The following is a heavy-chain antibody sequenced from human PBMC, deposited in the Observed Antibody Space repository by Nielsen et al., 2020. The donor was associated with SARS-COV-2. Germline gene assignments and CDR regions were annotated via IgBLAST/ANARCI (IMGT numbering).Heavy chain of an antibody. D-gene: IGHD6-6*01. CDR3: AREYSSSPGAFDI. V-gene: IGHV4-4*02. CDR2: ISHTGDT. J-gene: IGHJ3*02. CDR1: GASISSNVW. Sequence: GVLRLSCGVSGASISSNVWWSWVRQPPGKGLEWIGEISHTGDTNYNPSLKSRVTISADTSKNQFSLKLRSVTAADTAVYYCAREYSSSPGAFDIWGQGTMVTVSS.